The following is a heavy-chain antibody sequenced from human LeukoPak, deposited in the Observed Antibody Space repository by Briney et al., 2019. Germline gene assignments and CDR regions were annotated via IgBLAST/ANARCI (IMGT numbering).Heavy chain of an antibody. D-gene: IGHD6-19*01. Sequence: ASVKVSCKASGYTFTSYYMHWVRQAPGQGLEWMGIIDPSGGSTSYAQKFQGRVTMTRDMSTSTVYMELSSLRSEDTAVYYCAREPPSIAVAGSFDYWGQGTLVTVSS. CDR2: IDPSGGST. J-gene: IGHJ4*02. CDR3: AREPPSIAVAGSFDY. CDR1: GYTFTSYY. V-gene: IGHV1-46*01.